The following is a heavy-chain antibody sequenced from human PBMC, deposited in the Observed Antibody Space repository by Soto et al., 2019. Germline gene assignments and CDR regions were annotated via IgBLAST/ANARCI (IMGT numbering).Heavy chain of an antibody. D-gene: IGHD3-22*01. CDR2: IYYSGT. Sequence: QVQLQESGPGLVKPSETLSLTCSVSGGSISSYYWSWIRQPPGKGLEWIAYIYYSGTSYNPSLKRRASISRATSKNQFSRQLSSVTAADTAVYYCARTYDGSGPNSGGYAFDIWGQGTMVTVSS. V-gene: IGHV4-59*01. CDR3: ARTYDGSGPNSGGYAFDI. J-gene: IGHJ3*02. CDR1: GGSISSYY.